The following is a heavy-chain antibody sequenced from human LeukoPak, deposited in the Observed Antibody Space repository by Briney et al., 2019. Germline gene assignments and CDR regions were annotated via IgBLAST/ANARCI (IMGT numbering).Heavy chain of an antibody. CDR1: GGSFSGYY. J-gene: IGHJ4*02. Sequence: SETLSLTCAVYGGSFSGYYWSWIRQPPGKGLEWIGEINHSGSTNYNPSLKSRVTISVDTSKNQFSLKLSSVTAADTAVYYCASSLYDGSGYSLWAQGPLVPVP. D-gene: IGHD3-22*01. CDR2: INHSGST. V-gene: IGHV4-34*01. CDR3: ASSLYDGSGYSL.